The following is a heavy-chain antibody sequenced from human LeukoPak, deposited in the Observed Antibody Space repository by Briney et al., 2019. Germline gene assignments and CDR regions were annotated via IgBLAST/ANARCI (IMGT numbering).Heavy chain of an antibody. V-gene: IGHV1-8*02. Sequence: ASVKVSCKASGYTFTGYYMHWVRQAPGQGLEWMGWMNPNSGNTGYAQKFQGRVTMTRNTSISTAYMELSSLRSEDTAVYYCARGAPYSSGWYYGYWGQGTLVTVSS. CDR3: ARGAPYSSGWYYGY. J-gene: IGHJ4*02. D-gene: IGHD6-19*01. CDR1: GYTFTGYY. CDR2: MNPNSGNT.